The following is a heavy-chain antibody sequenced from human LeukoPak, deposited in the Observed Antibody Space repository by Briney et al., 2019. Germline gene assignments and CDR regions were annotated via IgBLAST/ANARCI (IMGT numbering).Heavy chain of an antibody. CDR3: ARDQAAKAGDSSGYYRLDY. CDR1: GFTFSSYE. Sequence: SGGSLRLSCAASGFTFSSYEVNWVRQAPGKGLECVSYISSSGSTIYYADSVKGRFTISRDNAKNSLYLQMNSLRAEDTAVYYCARDQAAKAGDSSGYYRLDYWGQGTLVTVSS. CDR2: ISSSGSTI. V-gene: IGHV3-48*03. J-gene: IGHJ4*02. D-gene: IGHD3-22*01.